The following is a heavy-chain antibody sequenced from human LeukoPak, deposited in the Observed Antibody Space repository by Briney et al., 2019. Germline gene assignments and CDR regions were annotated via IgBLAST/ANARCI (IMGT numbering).Heavy chain of an antibody. Sequence: ASVKVSCKASGYTFTGYYMHWVRQAPGQGLEWMGWINPSSGGTNYAQKFQGRVTMTRDTSISTAYMELSRLRSDDTAVYYCARGSPNTRGFDPWGQGTLVTVSS. D-gene: IGHD1/OR15-1a*01. V-gene: IGHV1-2*02. J-gene: IGHJ5*02. CDR2: INPSSGGT. CDR3: ARGSPNTRGFDP. CDR1: GYTFTGYY.